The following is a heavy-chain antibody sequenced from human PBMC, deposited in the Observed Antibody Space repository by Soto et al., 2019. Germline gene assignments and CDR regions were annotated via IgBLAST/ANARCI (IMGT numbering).Heavy chain of an antibody. CDR1: GGTFSSYA. J-gene: IGHJ3*02. V-gene: IGHV1-69*01. Sequence: QVQLVQSGAEVKKPGSSVKVSCKASGGTFSSYAISWVRQAPGQGLEWMGGIIPIFGTANYAQKFQGRVTITADESTSTAYMELSSLRSEDTAVYYCARDLHYFDSSGYFPGAFDIWGQGTMVTVSS. CDR3: ARDLHYFDSSGYFPGAFDI. D-gene: IGHD3-22*01. CDR2: IIPIFGTA.